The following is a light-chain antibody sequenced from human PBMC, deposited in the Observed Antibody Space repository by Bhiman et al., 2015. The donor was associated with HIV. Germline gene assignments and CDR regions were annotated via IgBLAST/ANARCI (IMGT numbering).Light chain of an antibody. CDR1: SSDVGGYNF. Sequence: QSALTQPASVSGSPGQSITISCTGTSSDVGGYNFVSWYQHHPGKAPKLLIYDVSQRPSGVPDRFSGSKSGNTASLTISGLQAEDEADYYCCSYAGRYRVFGGGTKLTVL. CDR2: DVS. V-gene: IGLV2-11*01. J-gene: IGLJ3*02. CDR3: CSYAGRYRV.